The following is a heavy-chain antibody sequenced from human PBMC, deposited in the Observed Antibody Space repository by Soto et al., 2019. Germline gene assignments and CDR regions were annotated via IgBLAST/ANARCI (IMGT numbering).Heavy chain of an antibody. CDR3: AIASYDSSGYYLDYYYGMDV. V-gene: IGHV4-39*01. Sequence: SETLSLTCTVSGGSISSSSYYWFWIRHPPGKGLEWIGSIYYSGSTYYNPSLKSRVTISVDTSKNQFSLKLSSVTAADTAVYYCAIASYDSSGYYLDYYYGMDVWGQGTTVTVSS. D-gene: IGHD3-22*01. CDR1: GGSISSSSYY. J-gene: IGHJ6*02. CDR2: IYYSGST.